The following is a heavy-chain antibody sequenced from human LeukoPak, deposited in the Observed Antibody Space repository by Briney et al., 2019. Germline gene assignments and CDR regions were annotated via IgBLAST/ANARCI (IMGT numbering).Heavy chain of an antibody. CDR2: IYYSGST. J-gene: IGHJ6*03. Sequence: SETLSLTCAVSGGSISSGGYSWSWIRQPPGKGLEWIGYIYYSGSTNYNPSLKSRVTISVDTSKNQFSLKLSSVTAADTAVYYCARVGRGGLYPHYHMDVLGKGTTVTISS. V-gene: IGHV4-61*08. D-gene: IGHD3-10*01. CDR3: ARVGRGGLYPHYHMDV. CDR1: GGSISSGGYS.